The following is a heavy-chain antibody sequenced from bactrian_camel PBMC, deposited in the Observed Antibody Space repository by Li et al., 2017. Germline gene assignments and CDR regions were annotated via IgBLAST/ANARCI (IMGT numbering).Heavy chain of an antibody. V-gene: IGHV3S54*01. CDR1: GYDYSPNYMV. D-gene: IGHD6*01. J-gene: IGHJ4*01. CDR2: IYTAAGNT. Sequence: HVQLVESGGGSVQAGGSLRLSCAASGYDYSPNYMVMGWFRQSTGKERGGLAVIYTAAGNTFSADSVKGRFTISQDDANNAVYLQMDSLKAEDTAMYYCAADVGSMSGNCQPNYWGQGTQVTVS. CDR3: AADVGSMSGNCQPNY.